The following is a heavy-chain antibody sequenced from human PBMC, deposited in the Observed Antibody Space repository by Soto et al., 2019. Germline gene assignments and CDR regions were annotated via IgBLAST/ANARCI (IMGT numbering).Heavy chain of an antibody. J-gene: IGHJ5*02. V-gene: IGHV1-69*04. CDR1: GGTFSSYT. D-gene: IGHD2-8*01. CDR3: ARDHAVVLTGHWFDP. Sequence: ASVKVSCKASGGTFSSYTISWARQAPGQGLEWMGRIIPILGIANYAQKFQGRVTITADKSTSTAYMELSSLRSEDTAVYYCARDHAVVLTGHWFDPWGQGTLITVS. CDR2: IIPILGIA.